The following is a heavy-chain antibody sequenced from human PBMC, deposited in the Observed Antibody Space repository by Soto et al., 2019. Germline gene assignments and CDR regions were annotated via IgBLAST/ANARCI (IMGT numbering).Heavy chain of an antibody. CDR2: IVVGSGNT. Sequence: SVKVSCKASGFTFTSSAVQWVRQARGQRLEWIGWIVVGSGNTNYAQKFQERVTITRDMSTSTAYMELSSLRSEDTAVYYCAAVQGVVSWSFDYWGQGTLVTVSS. D-gene: IGHD3-10*01. J-gene: IGHJ4*02. V-gene: IGHV1-58*01. CDR1: GFTFTSSA. CDR3: AAVQGVVSWSFDY.